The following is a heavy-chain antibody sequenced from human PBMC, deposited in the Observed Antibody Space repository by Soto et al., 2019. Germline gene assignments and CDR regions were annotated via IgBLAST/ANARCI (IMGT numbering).Heavy chain of an antibody. CDR2: ISSGSSYI. CDR3: VRDSTYFDY. V-gene: IGHV3-21*01. Sequence: GGSLRLSCAASGFTFSTYSMDWVRQAPGKGLEWVSSISSGSSYIYYADSMKGRFTISRDNAKNSLYLQMNSLRAEDTAVYYCVRDSTYFDYWGHGTLVTVSS. D-gene: IGHD3-3*02. J-gene: IGHJ4*01. CDR1: GFTFSTYS.